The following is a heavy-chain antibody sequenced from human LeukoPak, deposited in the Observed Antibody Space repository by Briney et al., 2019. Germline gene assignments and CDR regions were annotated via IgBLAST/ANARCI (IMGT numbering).Heavy chain of an antibody. D-gene: IGHD1-26*01. CDR1: GGTFSSYT. J-gene: IGHJ4*02. CDR3: ARDDNSGSTAY. V-gene: IGHV1-69*04. Sequence: SVKVSCKASGGTFSSYTISWVPQAPGQGLEWMGRIIPILGIANYAQKFQGRVTITADKSTSTAYMELSSLRSEDTAVYYCARDDNSGSTAYWGQGSLVTVSS. CDR2: IIPILGIA.